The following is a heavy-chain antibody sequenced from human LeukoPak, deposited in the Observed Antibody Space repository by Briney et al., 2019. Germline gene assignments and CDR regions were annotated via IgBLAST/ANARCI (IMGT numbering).Heavy chain of an antibody. J-gene: IGHJ4*02. CDR3: AINIPPAHCSSTSCYTGDY. V-gene: IGHV1-69*02. CDR2: IIPILGIA. CDR1: GRIFRSYT. Sequence: SVHVSCKASGRIFRSYTISWVRQAPGQGLEWMGRIIPILGIANYAQTFQGRVTITADKSTSTAYMELSSLRSEDTAVYYCAINIPPAHCSSTSCYTGDYWGQRTLVTVSS. D-gene: IGHD2-2*02.